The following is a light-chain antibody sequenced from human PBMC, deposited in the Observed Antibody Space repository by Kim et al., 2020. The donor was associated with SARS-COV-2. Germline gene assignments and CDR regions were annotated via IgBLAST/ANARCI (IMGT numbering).Light chain of an antibody. CDR3: NSRDSSGNHYV. J-gene: IGLJ1*01. V-gene: IGLV3-19*01. CDR2: DKK. Sequence: SSELTQDPAVSVALGQTVRITCQGDSLRSYYTSWYQQKPRQAPVLVLYDKKNRPSGIPDRFSGSNSGNTASFTITGAQAEDEADYYCNSRDSSGNHYVFGTGTKVTVL. CDR1: SLRSYY.